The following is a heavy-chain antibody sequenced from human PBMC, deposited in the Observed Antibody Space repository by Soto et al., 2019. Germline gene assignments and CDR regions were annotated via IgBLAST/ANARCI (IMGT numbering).Heavy chain of an antibody. CDR3: ALSHTVTTDY. Sequence: EVQLVESGGGLVQPGGSLRLSCAASGLTFSNYWMHWVRQAPGKGLVWVSRINSAGSSTTYADSVKGRFTISRDNAKNTLYRQMNSLRAEDTAGYYCALSHTVTTDYWGQGTLVTVSS. J-gene: IGHJ4*02. V-gene: IGHV3-74*01. D-gene: IGHD4-17*01. CDR1: GLTFSNYW. CDR2: INSAGSST.